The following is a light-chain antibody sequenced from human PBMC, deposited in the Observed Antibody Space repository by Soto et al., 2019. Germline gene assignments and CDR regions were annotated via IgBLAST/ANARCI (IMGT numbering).Light chain of an antibody. CDR1: QGIGST. V-gene: IGKV3-15*01. CDR3: QRYDNAPFT. CDR2: ETA. Sequence: EIAMTQSPATLSVSPGERATLACRASQGIGSTLAWYQQKPGQTPRHLMYETATRATGVAARFSGRRPGAEFILTINRLQCVYVGVYYCQRYDNAPFTVGGRSKVEVK. J-gene: IGKJ4*01.